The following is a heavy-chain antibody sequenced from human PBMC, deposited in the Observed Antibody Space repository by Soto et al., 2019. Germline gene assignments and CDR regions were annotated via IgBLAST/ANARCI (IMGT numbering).Heavy chain of an antibody. J-gene: IGHJ4*02. CDR1: GFTVSTYG. Sequence: QVQLVESGGGVVQPGRSLRLSCAVSGFTVSTYGMHWVRQAPGKGLEWVAVISRDGGTKFYADSVKGRFTISRDNSRNILFLEMNSLRGDDMAVYYCTGEVASGYCGEGTLITVSS. V-gene: IGHV3-30*03. CDR2: ISRDGGTK. D-gene: IGHD2-8*02. CDR3: TGEVASGY.